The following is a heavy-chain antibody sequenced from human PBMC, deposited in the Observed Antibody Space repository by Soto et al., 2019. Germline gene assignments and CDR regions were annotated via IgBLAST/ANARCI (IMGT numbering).Heavy chain of an antibody. CDR3: AREVSVRYFDWAPYYYYGMDV. Sequence: EVQLVESGGGLVKPGGSLRLSCAASGFTFSSYSMNWVRQAPGKGLEWVSSISSSSSYIYYADSVKGRFTISRDNAKNSMYLPLNSLRAEDTAVYYCAREVSVRYFDWAPYYYYGMDVWGQGTTVTVSS. D-gene: IGHD3-9*01. CDR2: ISSSSSYI. J-gene: IGHJ6*02. CDR1: GFTFSSYS. V-gene: IGHV3-21*01.